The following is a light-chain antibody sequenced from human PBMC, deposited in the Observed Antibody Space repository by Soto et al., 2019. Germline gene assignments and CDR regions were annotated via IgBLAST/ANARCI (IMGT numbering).Light chain of an antibody. CDR3: QQYNNRPHT. CDR1: QSVSSN. V-gene: IGKV3-15*01. J-gene: IGKJ2*01. CDR2: GAS. Sequence: EIVMTQSPATLSVSPGERATLSCRASQSVSSNLAWYQQKPGQAPRLLIYGASTRATGIPARFSGSGSGTEFPLTISSLQSEDFAVYYCQQYNNRPHTFGQGTKLEIK.